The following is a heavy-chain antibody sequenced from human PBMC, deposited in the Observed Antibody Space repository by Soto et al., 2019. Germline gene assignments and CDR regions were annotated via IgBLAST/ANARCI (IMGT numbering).Heavy chain of an antibody. V-gene: IGHV3-30*18. CDR2: TSDDGGNE. CDR3: AKDRGSGSHFNPRNPYFYNGMDV. Sequence: QVQLVESGGGVVLPGRSLRLSCVTSGFTLSDHAMHWVRQAPGKAPEWVALTSDDGGNEFYADSVKGRFTISRDNCMSTIYLQMSRLRSEDTALYFCAKDRGSGSHFNPRNPYFYNGMDVWGQGTRVTVSS. D-gene: IGHD3-10*01. CDR1: GFTLSDHA. J-gene: IGHJ6*02.